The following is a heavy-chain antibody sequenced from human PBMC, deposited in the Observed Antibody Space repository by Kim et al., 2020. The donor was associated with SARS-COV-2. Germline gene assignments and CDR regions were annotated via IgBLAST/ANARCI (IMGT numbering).Heavy chain of an antibody. CDR1: GYTFTSYD. V-gene: IGHV1-8*01. CDR2: MNPNSGNT. J-gene: IGHJ6*02. D-gene: IGHD4-4*01. Sequence: ASVKVSCKASGYTFTSYDINWVRQATGQGLEWMGWMNPNSGNTGYAQKFQGRVTMTRNTSISTAYMELSSLRSEDTAVYYCAREKGGVTTAYYYYGMDVWGQGTTVTVSS. CDR3: AREKGGVTTAYYYYGMDV.